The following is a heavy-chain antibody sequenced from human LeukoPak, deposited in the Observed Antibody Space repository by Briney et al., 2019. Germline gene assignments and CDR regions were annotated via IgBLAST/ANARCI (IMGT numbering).Heavy chain of an antibody. CDR1: GFTFSNYW. CDR3: ARSPTRRCDY. Sequence: GGSLRLSCAASGFTFSNYWMNWVRQAPGKGLEWVADIKQDESEKYYEDSVKGRFTISRDNAKNSLYLEMNNLRVEDTAVYYCARSPTRRCDYWGQGTLVTVSS. D-gene: IGHD1-1*01. J-gene: IGHJ4*02. V-gene: IGHV3-7*01. CDR2: IKQDESEK.